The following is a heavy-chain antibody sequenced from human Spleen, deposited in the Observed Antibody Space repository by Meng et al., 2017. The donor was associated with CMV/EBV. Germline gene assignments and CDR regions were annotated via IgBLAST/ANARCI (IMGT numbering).Heavy chain of an antibody. V-gene: IGHV3-53*01. CDR2: IYAGGST. J-gene: IGHJ4*02. Sequence: GESLKISCAASGFTVSSDYMSWVRQAPGKGLEWVSVIYAGGSTYYVDSVKGRFTISRDNSKNTLYLQMDSLRAEDTAVYYCARDPGGWNYGGYWGQGTLVTVSS. CDR1: GFTVSSDY. CDR3: ARDPGGWNYGGY. D-gene: IGHD1-7*01.